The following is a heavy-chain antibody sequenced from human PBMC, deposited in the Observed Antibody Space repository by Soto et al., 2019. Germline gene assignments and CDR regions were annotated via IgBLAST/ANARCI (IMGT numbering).Heavy chain of an antibody. V-gene: IGHV6-1*01. CDR3: ARDHRRITIFGVVTLPGRFDP. J-gene: IGHJ5*02. Sequence: SQTLSLTCAISGDSVSSNSAAWNWIRQSPSRGLEWLGRTYYRSKWYNDYAVSVKSRITINPDTSKNQFSLQLNSVTPEDTAVYYCARDHRRITIFGVVTLPGRFDPWGQRTLVTVSS. D-gene: IGHD3-3*01. CDR1: GDSVSSNSAA. CDR2: TYYRSKWYN.